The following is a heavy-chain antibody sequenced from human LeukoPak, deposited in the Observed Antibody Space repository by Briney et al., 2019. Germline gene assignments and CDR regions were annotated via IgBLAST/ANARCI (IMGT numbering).Heavy chain of an antibody. CDR2: IYHSGST. CDR1: GGSISSGGYY. Sequence: SETLSLTCTVPGGSISSGGYYWSWIRQPPGKGLEWIGYIYHSGSTYYNPSLKSRVTISVDRSKNQFSLKLSSVTAADTAVYYCARNLIAVAGTGNWGQGTLVTVSS. D-gene: IGHD6-19*01. V-gene: IGHV4-30-2*01. J-gene: IGHJ4*02. CDR3: ARNLIAVAGTGN.